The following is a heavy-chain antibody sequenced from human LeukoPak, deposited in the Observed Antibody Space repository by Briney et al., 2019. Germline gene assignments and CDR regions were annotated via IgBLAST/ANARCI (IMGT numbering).Heavy chain of an antibody. CDR2: ISSRSSTI. V-gene: IGHV3-48*01. J-gene: IGHJ4*02. Sequence: GGSLRLSCAASGFTFSSYAMHWVRQAPGKGLEWVSYISSRSSTIYYADSVKGRFTISRDNAKNSLYLQMNSLRAEDTAVYYCARDTNWGSFDYWGQGTLVTVSS. CDR1: GFTFSSYA. CDR3: ARDTNWGSFDY. D-gene: IGHD7-27*01.